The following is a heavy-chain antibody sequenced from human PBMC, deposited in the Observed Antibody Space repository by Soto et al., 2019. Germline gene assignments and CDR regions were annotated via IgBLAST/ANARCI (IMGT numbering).Heavy chain of an antibody. Sequence: ASVKVSCKASGYTFPSYGISWVRQAPGQGLEWMGWISAYNGNTNYAQKLQGRCTLTTYTSTSTAYIELRSLRSDDTAVYYCSRDLDYSSSPIYNWFDPWGQGTLVTVSS. CDR2: ISAYNGNT. V-gene: IGHV1-18*04. D-gene: IGHD6-6*01. CDR1: GYTFPSYG. J-gene: IGHJ5*02. CDR3: SRDLDYSSSPIYNWFDP.